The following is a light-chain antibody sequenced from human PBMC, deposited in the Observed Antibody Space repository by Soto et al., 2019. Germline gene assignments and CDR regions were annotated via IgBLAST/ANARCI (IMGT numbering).Light chain of an antibody. CDR1: SGSVSTAHN. CDR3: ALFMGNGISV. J-gene: IGLJ1*01. V-gene: IGLV8-61*01. Sequence: VVTQESSFSVSPGGTVTLTCGLISGSVSTAHNPNWYQQTPGQAPRTLIYSTTTRSSGVPDRFSGSILGNKAALTITGAQADDESDYYCALFMGNGISVFGTGTKLTVL. CDR2: STT.